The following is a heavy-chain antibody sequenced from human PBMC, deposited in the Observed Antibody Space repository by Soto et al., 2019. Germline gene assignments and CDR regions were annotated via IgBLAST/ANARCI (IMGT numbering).Heavy chain of an antibody. J-gene: IGHJ4*02. CDR1: GFTSSSYG. D-gene: IGHD1-26*01. V-gene: IGHV3-23*01. CDR2: ISGSGGST. CDR3: AILSGSRANLIYG. Sequence: PGGSLRLSLASSGFTSSSYGLLWFLQAPGKGLEWVSDISGSGGSTYYADSVKGRFTISRDIYKNTLYLQMNSLRAEDTAVYYCAILSGSRANLIYGWGQGTLVTVSS.